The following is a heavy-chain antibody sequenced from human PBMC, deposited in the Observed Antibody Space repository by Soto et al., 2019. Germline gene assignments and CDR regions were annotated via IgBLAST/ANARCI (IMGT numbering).Heavy chain of an antibody. D-gene: IGHD3-10*01. CDR3: ARAEILWSFDH. Sequence: SETLSLTCAVYGGSFSGYYWSWIRQPPGKGLEWIGEINHSGSTNYNPSLKSRVTISVDTSKNQFSLRLSSVTAVDTAVYYCARAEILWSFDHWGQGTLVTVSS. CDR1: GGSFSGYY. J-gene: IGHJ4*02. CDR2: INHSGST. V-gene: IGHV4-34*01.